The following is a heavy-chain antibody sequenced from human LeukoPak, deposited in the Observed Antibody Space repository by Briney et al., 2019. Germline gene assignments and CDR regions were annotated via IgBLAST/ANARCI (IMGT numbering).Heavy chain of an antibody. CDR2: IRSKANSYAT. CDR1: GFTFSGSA. V-gene: IGHV3-73*01. Sequence: PGGSLRLSCAASGFTFSGSAMHLVRQASGKGLEWVGRIRSKANSYATAYAASVKGRFTISRDDSKNTAYLQMNSLKTEDTAVYYCTTNYDYVWGSYRYDLASFAWGQGTLVTVSS. J-gene: IGHJ4*02. CDR3: TTNYDYVWGSYRYDLASFA. D-gene: IGHD3-16*02.